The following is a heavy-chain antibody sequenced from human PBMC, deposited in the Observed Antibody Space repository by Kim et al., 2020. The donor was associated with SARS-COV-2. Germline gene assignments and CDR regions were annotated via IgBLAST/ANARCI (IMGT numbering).Heavy chain of an antibody. D-gene: IGHD2-2*02. J-gene: IGHJ4*02. V-gene: IGHV4-39*01. CDR3: ARYCSSTSCYTGGDY. Sequence: PALKGRVTIPVDTSKNRFSLKLSSVTAADTAVYYCARYCSSTSCYTGGDYWGQGTLVTVSS.